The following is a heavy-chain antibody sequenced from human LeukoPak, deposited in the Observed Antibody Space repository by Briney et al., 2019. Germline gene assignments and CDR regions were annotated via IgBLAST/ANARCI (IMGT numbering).Heavy chain of an antibody. Sequence: GASVKVSCKASGYTFTSYYMHWVRQAPGQGLEWMGIINPSGGSTSYAQKFQGRVTMTRDTSTSTVYMELSSLRSEDTAVYYCARDAPPGVYCSSTSCQNNWFDHWGQGTLVTVSS. CDR2: INPSGGST. CDR1: GYTFTSYY. D-gene: IGHD2-2*01. CDR3: ARDAPPGVYCSSTSCQNNWFDH. J-gene: IGHJ5*02. V-gene: IGHV1-46*01.